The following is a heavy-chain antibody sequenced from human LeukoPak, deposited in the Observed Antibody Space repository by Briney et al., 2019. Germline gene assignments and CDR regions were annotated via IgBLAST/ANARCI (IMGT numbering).Heavy chain of an antibody. CDR1: GYSITSAYY. J-gene: IGHJ4*02. D-gene: IGHD3-22*01. Sequence: KSSETLSLTCTVSGYSITSAYYWGWIRQPPGKGLEWIGEIYHSGSTNYNPSLKSRVTISVDKSKNQFSLKLSSVTAADTAVYYCASPFTSGYYGYWGQGTLVTVSS. CDR3: ASPFTSGYYGY. CDR2: IYHSGST. V-gene: IGHV4-38-2*02.